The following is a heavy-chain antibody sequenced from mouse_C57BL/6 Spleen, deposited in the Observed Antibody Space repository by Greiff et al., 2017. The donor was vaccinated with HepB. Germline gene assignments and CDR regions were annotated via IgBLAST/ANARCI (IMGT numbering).Heavy chain of an antibody. CDR2: FYPYNDDT. J-gene: IGHJ3*01. V-gene: IGHV1-47*01. Sequence: QVQLQQSGAELVKPGASVKMSCKASGYTFTTYPIEWMKQNHGKSLEWIGNFYPYNDDTKYNEKFKGKATLTVEKSSSTVYLELSRLTSDDSAVYYCAINYYGSSYGFAYWGQGTLVTVSA. CDR1: GYTFTTYP. CDR3: AINYYGSSYGFAY. D-gene: IGHD1-1*01.